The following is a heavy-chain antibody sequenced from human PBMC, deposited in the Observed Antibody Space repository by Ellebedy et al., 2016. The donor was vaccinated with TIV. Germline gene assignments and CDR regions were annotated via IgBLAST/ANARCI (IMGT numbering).Heavy chain of an antibody. CDR2: IYYSVST. CDR1: GVSIPSYY. Sequence: MPSETLSLTCTVSGVSIPSYYCXWIRQPPGKGLEWIGYIYYSVSTNYNPSLKSRVTQSVDTSKNQFSLKLSPVTAADTAVYYWERHFSYCRGCGMDVWGQGTTVTVSS. D-gene: IGHD1-26*01. CDR3: ERHFSYCRGCGMDV. J-gene: IGHJ6*02. V-gene: IGHV4-59*08.